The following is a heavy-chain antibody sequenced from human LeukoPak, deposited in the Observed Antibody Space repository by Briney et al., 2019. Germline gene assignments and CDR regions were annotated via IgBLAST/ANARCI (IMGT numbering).Heavy chain of an antibody. V-gene: IGHV3-23*01. Sequence: GGSLRLSCAASGFTFSSYGMNWVRQPPGKGLEWVSTISGSGGSTYYAESVKGRFTISRDSSKNTLYLQMNSLRAEDTAFYYCAKADGSMTGSCFDYWGQGTLVTVSS. CDR1: GFTFSSYG. J-gene: IGHJ4*02. D-gene: IGHD1-14*01. CDR2: ISGSGGST. CDR3: AKADGSMTGSCFDY.